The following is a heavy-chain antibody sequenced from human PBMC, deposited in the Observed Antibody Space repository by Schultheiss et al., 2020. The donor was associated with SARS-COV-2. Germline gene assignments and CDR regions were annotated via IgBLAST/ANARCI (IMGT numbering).Heavy chain of an antibody. J-gene: IGHJ5*02. CDR3: ASGGFLEWLFENWFDP. D-gene: IGHD3-3*01. CDR2: ISWNSGSI. V-gene: IGHV3-20*04. Sequence: GGSLRLSCAASGFTFSSYAMSWVRQAPGKGLEWVSGISWNSGSIGYADSVKGRFTISRDNAKNSLYLQMNSLRAEDTAVYYCASGGFLEWLFENWFDPWGQGTLVTGSS. CDR1: GFTFSSYA.